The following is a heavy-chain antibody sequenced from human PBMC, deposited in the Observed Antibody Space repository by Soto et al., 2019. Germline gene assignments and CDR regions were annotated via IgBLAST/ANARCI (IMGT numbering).Heavy chain of an antibody. Sequence: ASVKVSCKASGYTFTSYGISWVRQAPGQGLEWMGWISAYNGNTNYAQKLQGRVTMTTDTSTSTAYMELRSLRSDDTAVYYCARVEDSGSSYGYEYWYFDLWGRGTLVTVSS. CDR3: ARVEDSGSSYGYEYWYFDL. CDR1: GYTFTSYG. V-gene: IGHV1-18*01. CDR2: ISAYNGNT. D-gene: IGHD1-26*01. J-gene: IGHJ2*01.